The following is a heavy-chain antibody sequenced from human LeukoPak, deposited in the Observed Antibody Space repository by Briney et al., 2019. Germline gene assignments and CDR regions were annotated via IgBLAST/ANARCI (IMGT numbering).Heavy chain of an antibody. CDR2: ISYDGSNK. J-gene: IGHJ4*02. D-gene: IGHD1-26*01. V-gene: IGHV3-30-3*01. CDR3: AREPVKWELLSYFDY. Sequence: GGSRRLSCAASGFTFSSYAMHWVRQAPGKGLEWVAVISYDGSNKYYADSVKGRFTISRDNSKNTLYLQMNSLRAEDTAVYYCAREPVKWELLSYFDYWGQGTLVTVSS. CDR1: GFTFSSYA.